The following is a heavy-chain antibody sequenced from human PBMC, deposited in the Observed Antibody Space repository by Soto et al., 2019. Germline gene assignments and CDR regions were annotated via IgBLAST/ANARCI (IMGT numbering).Heavy chain of an antibody. CDR2: IYYSGST. CDR1: GGSISSYY. Sequence: PSETLSLTCTVSGGSISSYYWSWIRQPPGKGLEWIGYIYYSGSTNYNPSLKSRVTISVDTSKNQFSLRLISVTAADTAVYYCVAGPDRAKSAYWGQGTLVTVSS. V-gene: IGHV4-59*01. J-gene: IGHJ4*01. CDR3: VAGPDRAKSAY.